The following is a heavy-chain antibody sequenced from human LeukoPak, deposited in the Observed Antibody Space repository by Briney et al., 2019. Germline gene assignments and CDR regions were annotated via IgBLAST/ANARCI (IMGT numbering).Heavy chain of an antibody. Sequence: QPGGSPRLSCAASGFTFSSYAMSWVRQAPGKGLEWVSAISGSGGSTYYADSVKGRFTISRDNSKDTLYLQMNSLRAEDTAVYYCAKLTVTHIYFQHWGQGTLVTVSS. D-gene: IGHD4-17*01. CDR1: GFTFSSYA. CDR2: ISGSGGST. CDR3: AKLTVTHIYFQH. J-gene: IGHJ1*01. V-gene: IGHV3-23*01.